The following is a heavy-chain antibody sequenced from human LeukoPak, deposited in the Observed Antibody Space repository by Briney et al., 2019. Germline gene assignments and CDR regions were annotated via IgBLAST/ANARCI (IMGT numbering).Heavy chain of an antibody. CDR3: ARDLGATGDY. Sequence: SETLSHTCTVSGGSISSYYWSWIRQPPGKGLEWIGYIYYSGSTNYNPSLKSRVTISVDTSKNQFSLKLSSVTAADTAVYYCARDLGATGDYWGQGTLVTVSS. CDR1: GGSISSYY. V-gene: IGHV4-59*01. CDR2: IYYSGST. D-gene: IGHD1-26*01. J-gene: IGHJ4*02.